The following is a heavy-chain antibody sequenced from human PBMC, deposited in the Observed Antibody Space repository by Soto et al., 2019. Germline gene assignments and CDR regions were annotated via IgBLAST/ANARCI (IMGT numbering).Heavy chain of an antibody. CDR3: AREGGSYPYYYYGMDV. J-gene: IGHJ6*02. CDR1: GYTFTSYA. V-gene: IGHV1-3*01. CDR2: INAGNGNT. Sequence: GASVKVSCKASGYTFTSYAMHWVRQAPGQRLEWMGWINAGNGNTKYSQKFQGRVTITRDTSASTAYMELSSLRSEDTAVYYCAREGGSYPYYYYGMDVWGQGTTVTVSS. D-gene: IGHD1-26*01.